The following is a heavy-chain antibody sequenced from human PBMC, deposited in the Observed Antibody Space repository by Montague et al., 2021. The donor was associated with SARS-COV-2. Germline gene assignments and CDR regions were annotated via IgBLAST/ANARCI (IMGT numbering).Heavy chain of an antibody. CDR1: GFSLSTSEMC. CDR3: ARSYGTTVVTRAFDY. Sequence: PALVKPTQTLTLTCTFSGFSLSTSEMCVSWIRQPPGKALEWLTLIDWDDDKYYSTSLKTRLTISKDTSKNQVVLTMTNMDPEDTATYYCARSYGTTVVTRAFDYWGQGTLVTVSS. CDR2: IDWDDDK. J-gene: IGHJ4*02. V-gene: IGHV2-70*01. D-gene: IGHD4-23*01.